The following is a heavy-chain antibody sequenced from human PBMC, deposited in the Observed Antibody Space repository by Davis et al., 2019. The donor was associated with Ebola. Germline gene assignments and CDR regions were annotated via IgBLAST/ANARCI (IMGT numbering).Heavy chain of an antibody. Sequence: SETLSLTCAVSGYSINRGYYWGWIRQPPGKGLEYIGSFYPSRSTYYNPALKSRVAISVDASKNQCFLKLRSVTASDTAVYYCSRVGYCSGGDCPPQWGPGTLVTVSS. CDR2: FYPSRST. V-gene: IGHV4-38-2*01. D-gene: IGHD2-15*01. J-gene: IGHJ4*01. CDR3: SRVGYCSGGDCPPQ. CDR1: GYSINRGYY.